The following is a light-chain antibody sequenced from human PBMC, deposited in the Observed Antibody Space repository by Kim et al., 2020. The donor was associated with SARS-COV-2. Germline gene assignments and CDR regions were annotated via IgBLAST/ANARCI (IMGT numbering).Light chain of an antibody. Sequence: RQTATLTCTGNNNNVGNEGAAWLQQHQGHPPKLLSYRNNNRPSGISERFSASRSGNTASLTITGLQPEDEADYYCSAWDSSLSGWVFGGGTQLTVL. CDR2: RNN. CDR1: NNNVGNEG. J-gene: IGLJ3*02. V-gene: IGLV10-54*01. CDR3: SAWDSSLSGWV.